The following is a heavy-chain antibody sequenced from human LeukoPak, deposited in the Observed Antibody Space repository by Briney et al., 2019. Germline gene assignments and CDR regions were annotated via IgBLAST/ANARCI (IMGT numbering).Heavy chain of an antibody. J-gene: IGHJ6*03. V-gene: IGHV4-61*02. CDR3: ARVNVEMATIRYYYYMDV. CDR1: GGSISSGSYY. CDR2: IYTSGST. D-gene: IGHD5-24*01. Sequence: SETLSLTCTVSGGSISSGSYYWSWIRQPAGKGLEWIGRIYTSGSTNYNPSLKSRVTISVDTSKNQFSLKLSSVTAADTAVYYCARVNVEMATIRYYYYMDVWGKGTTVTISS.